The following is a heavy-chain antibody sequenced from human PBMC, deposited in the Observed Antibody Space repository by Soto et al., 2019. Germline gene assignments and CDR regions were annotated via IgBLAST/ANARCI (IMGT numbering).Heavy chain of an antibody. CDR2: INNDGSSR. Sequence: GGSLRLSCAASGFTFSSYWMHWVRQSPGKGLMWVSRINNDGSSRSYADSVKGRFTIPRDNAKNTLYLQVNSLRAEDTAVYYCSRDATTGYSAAGDYWGQGTLVTVSS. CDR3: SRDATTGYSAAGDY. J-gene: IGHJ4*02. CDR1: GFTFSSYW. D-gene: IGHD1-26*01. V-gene: IGHV3-74*01.